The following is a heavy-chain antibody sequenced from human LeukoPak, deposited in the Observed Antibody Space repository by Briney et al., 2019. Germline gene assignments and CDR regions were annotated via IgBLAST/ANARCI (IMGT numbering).Heavy chain of an antibody. CDR2: IYSGGST. CDR3: ARGRGSASQHFDY. V-gene: IGHV3-53*01. CDR1: GFTVSSNY. J-gene: IGHJ4*02. D-gene: IGHD1-26*01. Sequence: GGSLRLSCAASGFTVSSNYMGWVRQAPGKGLEWVSVIYSGGSTYYADSVKGRFTISRDNSKNTLYLQMNSLRAEDTAVYYCARGRGSASQHFDYWGQGTLVTVSS.